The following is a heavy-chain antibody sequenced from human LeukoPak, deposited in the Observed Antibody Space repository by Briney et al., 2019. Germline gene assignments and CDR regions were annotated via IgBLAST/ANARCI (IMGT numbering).Heavy chain of an antibody. CDR2: ISSSSSYI. D-gene: IGHD6-13*01. CDR1: GFTFSSYS. Sequence: GGSLRLSCAASGFTFSSYSMNWVRQAPGKGLEWVSSISSSSSYIYYADSVKGRFTISRDNAKNSLYLQMNSLRAEDTAVYYCARDYIAAIGFDYWGQGTLVSVSS. CDR3: ARDYIAAIGFDY. V-gene: IGHV3-21*04. J-gene: IGHJ4*02.